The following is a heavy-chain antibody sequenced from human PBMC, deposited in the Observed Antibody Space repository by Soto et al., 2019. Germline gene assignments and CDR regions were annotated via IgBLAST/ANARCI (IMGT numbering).Heavy chain of an antibody. CDR1: GFTFSSYS. D-gene: IGHD3-9*01. V-gene: IGHV3-23*01. CDR3: AKIDDLLRYFDWLVHYGMDV. CDR2: ISGSGGST. J-gene: IGHJ6*02. Sequence: GGSLRLSCAASGFTFSSYSMSWVRQAPGKGLEWVSAISGSGGSTYYADSVKGRFTISRDNSKNTLYLQMNSLRAEDTAVYYSAKIDDLLRYFDWLVHYGMDVWGQGTTVTVSS.